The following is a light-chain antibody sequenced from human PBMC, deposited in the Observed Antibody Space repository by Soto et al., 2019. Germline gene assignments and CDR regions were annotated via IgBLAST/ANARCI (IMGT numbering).Light chain of an antibody. V-gene: IGLV1-47*01. J-gene: IGLJ3*02. CDR1: RSSIGRNF. Sequence: QSVLTQSPSASGTPGQRVTISCSCSRSSIGRNFVYLYQQVPGTAPRLLIQRNNERPSGVPDRFSGSKSGTSVSLAISGLRSDDEATYYCASWDDTLDAQVFGGGTKVTVL. CDR2: RNN. CDR3: ASWDDTLDAQV.